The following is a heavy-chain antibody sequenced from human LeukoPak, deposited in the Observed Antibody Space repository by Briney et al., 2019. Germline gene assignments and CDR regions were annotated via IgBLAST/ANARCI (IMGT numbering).Heavy chain of an antibody. J-gene: IGHJ5*02. V-gene: IGHV3-23*01. Sequence: PGGSLRLSCAAAGFTFSSYAMTSVRQAPGKGLEWVSGIRGSGGNTDYADSVKGRFTISRDNSKNTLSLQMNSLRAEDTAVYYCAKGWTFLDPWGQGTLVTVSS. D-gene: IGHD2-15*01. CDR3: AKGWTFLDP. CDR1: GFTFSSYA. CDR2: IRGSGGNT.